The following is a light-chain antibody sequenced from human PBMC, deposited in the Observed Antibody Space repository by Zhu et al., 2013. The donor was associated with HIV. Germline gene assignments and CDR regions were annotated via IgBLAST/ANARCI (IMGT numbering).Light chain of an antibody. CDR2: GAS. V-gene: IGKV3-15*01. CDR3: QQYNNWPRT. CDR1: QSVASN. J-gene: IGKJ1*01. Sequence: EIVLTQSPVTLSVSPGERVILSCRASQSVASNLAWYQQRPGQAPRLLIYGASTRATGVPARFSGSGSGTEFTLTVSSLQSEDFAVYHCQQYNNWPRTFGQGTKVEIK.